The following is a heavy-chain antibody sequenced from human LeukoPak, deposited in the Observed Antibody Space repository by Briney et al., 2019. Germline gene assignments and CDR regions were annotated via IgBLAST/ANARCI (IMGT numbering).Heavy chain of an antibody. CDR1: GFTFSSYA. CDR2: ISGSGGST. Sequence: GGSLRLSCAASGFTFSSYAMSWVRQAPGKGLEWVSAISGSGGSTYYADSVKGRFTISRDNSKNTLYLQMNSLRAEDTAVYYCARDRVPFEVPAATDYWGQGTLVTVSS. J-gene: IGHJ4*02. V-gene: IGHV3-23*01. D-gene: IGHD2-2*01. CDR3: ARDRVPFEVPAATDY.